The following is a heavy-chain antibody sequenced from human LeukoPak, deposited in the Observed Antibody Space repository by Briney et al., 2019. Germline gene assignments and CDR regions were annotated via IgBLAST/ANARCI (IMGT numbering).Heavy chain of an antibody. CDR2: IYYSGFT. CDR1: GGSISSYY. V-gene: IGHV4-59*01. Sequence: SETVSLTCTVSGGSISSYYWSWIRQPPGKGLEWMGFIYYSGFTNYNPSLKSRVTISVDTSKNQFSLKLSSVTAADTAVYYCARGERGPYYDFWTDWGQGTLVTVSS. CDR3: ARGERGPYYDFWTD. D-gene: IGHD3/OR15-3a*01. J-gene: IGHJ4*02.